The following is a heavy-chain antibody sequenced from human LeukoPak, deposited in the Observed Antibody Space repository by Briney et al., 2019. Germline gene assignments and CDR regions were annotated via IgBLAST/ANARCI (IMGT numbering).Heavy chain of an antibody. J-gene: IGHJ4*02. CDR1: GGTFISYA. Sequence: SVKVSCKASGGTFISYAISWVRQAPGQGREWMGRIIPIFGTANYAQKFQGRVTITTDESTSTAYMELSSLRSEDTAVYYCARWGRGSGFDYWGQGTLVTVSS. V-gene: IGHV1-69*05. CDR3: ARWGRGSGFDY. D-gene: IGHD3-16*01. CDR2: IIPIFGTA.